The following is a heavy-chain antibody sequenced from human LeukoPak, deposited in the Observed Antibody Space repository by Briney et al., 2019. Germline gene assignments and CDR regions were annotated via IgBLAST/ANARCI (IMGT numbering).Heavy chain of an antibody. CDR3: VRMYTYGRC. CDR2: LKEDGSEE. Sequence: GGSLRLSCAASGFTFSSYAMSWVRQAPGKGLEWVANLKEDGSEEYYLDSVKGRFTISRDNAKNSLYLQMNSLRVEDTAVYYCVRMYTYGRCWGQGTLVTVSS. V-gene: IGHV3-7*01. D-gene: IGHD1-1*01. J-gene: IGHJ4*02. CDR1: GFTFSSYA.